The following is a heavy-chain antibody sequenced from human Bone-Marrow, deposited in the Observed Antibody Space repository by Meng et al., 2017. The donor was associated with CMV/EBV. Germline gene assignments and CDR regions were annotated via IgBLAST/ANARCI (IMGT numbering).Heavy chain of an antibody. D-gene: IGHD4-23*01. CDR2: IYYSGST. CDR3: ARSDGGNSEGRFDP. V-gene: IGHV4-39*01. J-gene: IGHJ5*02. Sequence: SETLSLTCTVSGGSISSSSYYWGWIRQPPGKGLEWIGSIYYSGSTYYNPSLKSRVTISVDTSKNQFSLTVNSVTAADTAVYYCARSDGGNSEGRFDPWGQGTLVTVSS. CDR1: GGSISSSSYY.